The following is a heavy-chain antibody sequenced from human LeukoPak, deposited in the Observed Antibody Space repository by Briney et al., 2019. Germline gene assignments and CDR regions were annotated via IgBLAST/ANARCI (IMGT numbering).Heavy chain of an antibody. Sequence: PGGSLRLSCAASGFIFSSYSMSWVRQAPGKGLEWVSAIGVSGGNTYCADSAKGRFTISRDNSKNTLYLQMNSLRAEDTAVYCCAVPQWELLNWGQGTLVTVSS. CDR2: IGVSGGNT. CDR1: GFIFSSYS. V-gene: IGHV3-23*01. CDR3: AVPQWELLN. D-gene: IGHD1-26*01. J-gene: IGHJ4*02.